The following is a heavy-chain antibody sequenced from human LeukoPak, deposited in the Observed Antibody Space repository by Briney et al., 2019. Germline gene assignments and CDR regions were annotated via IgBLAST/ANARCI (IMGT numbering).Heavy chain of an antibody. CDR1: GFSISTYN. V-gene: IGHV3-48*01. CDR3: AKDARSPGGFFDP. J-gene: IGHJ5*02. CDR2: ISSSSSTI. D-gene: IGHD3-10*01. Sequence: GGSLRLSCAASGFSISTYNINWVRQAPGKGLEWVSYISSSSSTIYYADSVKGRFTISRDNAKKSLYLQMNSLRAEDTAVYYCAKDARSPGGFFDPWGQGTLVTVSS.